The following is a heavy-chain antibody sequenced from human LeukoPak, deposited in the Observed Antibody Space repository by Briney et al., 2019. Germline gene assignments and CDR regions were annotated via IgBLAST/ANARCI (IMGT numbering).Heavy chain of an antibody. J-gene: IGHJ3*02. CDR3: ARLYHYGSGMFSAFDI. D-gene: IGHD3-10*01. V-gene: IGHV4-4*07. CDR1: GDSISSYY. CDR2: IYTSETT. Sequence: PSETLSLTCTVSGDSISSYYWSWIRQPAGKGLEWVGRIYTSETTNYNPSLKGRVTMSVDTSKNQLSLKLSSVTAADTAVYYCARLYHYGSGMFSAFDIWGQGTVVTVSS.